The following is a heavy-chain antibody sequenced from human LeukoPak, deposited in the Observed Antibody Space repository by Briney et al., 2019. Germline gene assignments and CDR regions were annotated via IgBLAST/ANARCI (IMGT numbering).Heavy chain of an antibody. D-gene: IGHD5-12*01. CDR2: VYYTGNT. CDR1: GDPINIHTDYK. V-gene: IGHV4-61*08. J-gene: IGHJ4*02. CDR3: AREYSAFDY. Sequence: SETLSLTCTVSGDPINIHTDYKWTWIRQPPGKGLEWIGYVYYTGNTNYNPSFQSRVTISVDTSKYQFSLKLTSVTAADTAVYYCAREYSAFDYCGQGTLVTVSS.